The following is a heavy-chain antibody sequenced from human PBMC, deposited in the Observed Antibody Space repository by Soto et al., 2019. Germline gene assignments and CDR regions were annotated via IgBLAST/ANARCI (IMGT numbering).Heavy chain of an antibody. CDR2: ISYDGSNK. Sequence: GGSPRISCAACGFTVCSYGMDGVRQEPGKGLEWVAVISYDGSNKYYADSVKGRFTISRDNSKNTLYLQMNSLRAEDTAVYYCAKEEYYDSSGYPYYFDYWGQGTLVTVSS. J-gene: IGHJ4*02. V-gene: IGHV3-30*18. CDR3: AKEEYYDSSGYPYYFDY. D-gene: IGHD3-22*01. CDR1: GFTVCSYG.